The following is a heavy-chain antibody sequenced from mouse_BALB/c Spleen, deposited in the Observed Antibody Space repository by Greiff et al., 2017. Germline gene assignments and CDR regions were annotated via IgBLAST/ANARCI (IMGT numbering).Heavy chain of an antibody. Sequence: VQLKQSGPGLVKPSQSLSLTCTVTGYSITSDYAWNWIRQFPGNKLEWMGYISYSGSTSYNPSLKSRISITRDTSKNQFFLQLNSVTTEDTATYYCARDYGSRRAVYAMDYWGQGTSVTVSS. D-gene: IGHD1-1*01. CDR3: ARDYGSRRAVYAMDY. CDR2: ISYSGST. J-gene: IGHJ4*01. CDR1: GYSITSDYA. V-gene: IGHV3-2*02.